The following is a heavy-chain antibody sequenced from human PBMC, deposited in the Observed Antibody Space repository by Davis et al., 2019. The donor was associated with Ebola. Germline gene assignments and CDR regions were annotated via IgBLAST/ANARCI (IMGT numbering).Heavy chain of an antibody. CDR2: MNPNSGNT. J-gene: IGHJ5*02. Sequence: AASVKVSCKASGYTFTNNAMHWVRQAPGQRLEWMGWMNPNSGNTGYAQKFQGRVSMSRNTSISTAYMELSSLRSEDTAVYYCARAPSYRSSKWDWFDPWGQGTLVTVSS. CDR1: GYTFTNNA. CDR3: ARAPSYRSSKWDWFDP. D-gene: IGHD1-26*01. V-gene: IGHV1-8*02.